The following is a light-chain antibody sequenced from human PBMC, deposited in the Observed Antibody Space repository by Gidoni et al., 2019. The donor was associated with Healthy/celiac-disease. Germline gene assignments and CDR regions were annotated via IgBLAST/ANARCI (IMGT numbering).Light chain of an antibody. CDR1: SSNIGRNT. V-gene: IGLV1-44*01. CDR3: AAWDDSLNGPYV. Sequence: QSVLTQPPSASGTPGQRVTTSCSGSSSNIGRNTVNWYQQLPGTAPKLLIYSNNQRPSGVPDRFSGSKSGTSASLAISGLQSEDEADYYCAAWDDSLNGPYVFGTGTKVTVL. J-gene: IGLJ1*01. CDR2: SNN.